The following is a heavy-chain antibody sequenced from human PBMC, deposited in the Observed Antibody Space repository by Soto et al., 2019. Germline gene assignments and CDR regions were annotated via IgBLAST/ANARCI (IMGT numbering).Heavy chain of an antibody. Sequence: SETLSLTCTVSGGSISSGGYYWSWIRQHPGKGLEWIGYIYYSGSTYYNPSLKSRVTISVDTSKNQFSLKLSSVTAADTAVYYCARENTYYYDSSGPIDYWGQGTLVTVSS. CDR3: ARENTYYYDSSGPIDY. J-gene: IGHJ4*02. CDR1: GGSISSGGYY. D-gene: IGHD3-22*01. CDR2: IYYSGST. V-gene: IGHV4-31*03.